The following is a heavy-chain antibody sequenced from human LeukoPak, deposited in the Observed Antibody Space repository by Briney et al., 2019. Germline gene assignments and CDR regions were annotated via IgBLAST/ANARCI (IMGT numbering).Heavy chain of an antibody. D-gene: IGHD2-8*01. Sequence: SETLSLTRTVSGGSISSSNHYWGWIRQSPGKGLEWIGSMYYSGSTYYNPSLKSRVTISVDTSKNQFSLSLTSVTAADTALYYCARWYCSNNICFHMDVWGKGTTVTVFS. J-gene: IGHJ6*03. CDR1: GGSISSSNHY. V-gene: IGHV4-39*01. CDR3: ARWYCSNNICFHMDV. CDR2: MYYSGST.